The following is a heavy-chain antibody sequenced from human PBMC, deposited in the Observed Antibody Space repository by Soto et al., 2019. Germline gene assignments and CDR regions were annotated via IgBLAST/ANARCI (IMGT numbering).Heavy chain of an antibody. D-gene: IGHD2-2*01. Sequence: TLSLTCTVSGGSISSGDYYWSWIRQPPGKGLEWIGYIYYSGSTYYNPSLKSRVTISVDTSKNQFSLKLSSVTAADTAVYYCARDGRMQIPAAMDYYYYYGMDVWGQGTTVTV. CDR3: ARDGRMQIPAAMDYYYYYGMDV. CDR1: GGSISSGDYY. V-gene: IGHV4-30-4*01. CDR2: IYYSGST. J-gene: IGHJ6*02.